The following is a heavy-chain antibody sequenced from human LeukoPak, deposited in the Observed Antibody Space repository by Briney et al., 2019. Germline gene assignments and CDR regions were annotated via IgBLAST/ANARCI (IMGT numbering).Heavy chain of an antibody. Sequence: SETLSLTCNVSGGSITSYYWSWIRQPPGKGLEWIGYIYYTGRTKYNASLESRVTISVETSNNQFSLRLNSVTPADTAIYSCARRAAGAWATFDYGGQGTLVTVSA. CDR1: GGSITSYY. V-gene: IGHV4-59*01. CDR2: IYYTGRT. J-gene: IGHJ4*02. D-gene: IGHD7-27*01. CDR3: ARRAAGAWATFDY.